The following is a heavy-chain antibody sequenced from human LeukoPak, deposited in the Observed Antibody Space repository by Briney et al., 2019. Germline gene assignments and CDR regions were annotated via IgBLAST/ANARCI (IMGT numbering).Heavy chain of an antibody. V-gene: IGHV4-34*01. D-gene: IGHD6-13*01. CDR3: ARGQGRGAAASLNWFDP. Sequence: SETLSLTCAVYGGSFSGYYWSWIRQPPGKGREWIGEINHSGSTNYNPSLKSRVTISVDTSKNQFSLKLSSVTAADTAVYYCARGQGRGAAASLNWFDPWGQGTLVTVSS. CDR1: GGSFSGYY. J-gene: IGHJ5*02. CDR2: INHSGST.